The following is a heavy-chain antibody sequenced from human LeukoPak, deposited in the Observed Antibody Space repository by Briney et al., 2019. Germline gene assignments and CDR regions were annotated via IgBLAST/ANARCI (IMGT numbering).Heavy chain of an antibody. CDR1: GGSISSYY. J-gene: IGHJ3*02. CDR2: IYYSGST. Sequence: SETLSLTCTVSGGSISSYYWSWTRQPPGKGLEWIGYIYYSGSTNYNPSLKSRVTISVDTSKNQFSLKLSSVTAADTAVYYCARDAYYYDSSGYIGAFDIWGQGTMVTVSS. V-gene: IGHV4-59*01. D-gene: IGHD3-22*01. CDR3: ARDAYYYDSSGYIGAFDI.